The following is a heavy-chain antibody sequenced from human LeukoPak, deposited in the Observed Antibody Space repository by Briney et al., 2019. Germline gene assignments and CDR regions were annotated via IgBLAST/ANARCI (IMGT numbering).Heavy chain of an antibody. CDR2: IIPILGIA. J-gene: IGHJ4*02. V-gene: IGHV1-69*04. D-gene: IGHD6-19*01. CDR1: GGTFSSYA. CDR3: AREWWLARGNIDY. Sequence: SVKVSCKASGGTFSSYAISWVRQAPGQGLEWMGRIIPILGIANYAQKFQGRVTITADKSTSTAYMELSSLRSEDTAVYYCAREWWLARGNIDYWGQGTLVTVSS.